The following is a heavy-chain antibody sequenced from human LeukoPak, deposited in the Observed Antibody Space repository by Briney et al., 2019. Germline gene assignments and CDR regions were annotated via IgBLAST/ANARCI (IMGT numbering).Heavy chain of an antibody. CDR1: GYSFTSYW. D-gene: IGHD4-17*01. J-gene: IGHJ4*02. V-gene: IGHV5-51*01. Sequence: GESLKISCKGSGYSFTSYWIGWVRQMPGKGLEWMGIIYPGDSDTRYSPSFQGQVTISADRSIRTAYLQWSSLKASDTAIYYCARHHDYGDYGCFDYWGQGTLVTVSS. CDR3: ARHHDYGDYGCFDY. CDR2: IYPGDSDT.